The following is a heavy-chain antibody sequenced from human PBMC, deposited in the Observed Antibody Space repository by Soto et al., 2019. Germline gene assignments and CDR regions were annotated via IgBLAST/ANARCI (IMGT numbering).Heavy chain of an antibody. D-gene: IGHD6-13*01. CDR1: GFTFSSYA. V-gene: IGHV3-23*01. CDR2: ISGSVGST. Sequence: GGSLRLSCAASGFTFSSYAMSWVRQAPGKGLEWVSIISGSVGSTYYADSVKGRFTISRDNSKNTLYLQMNSLRAEDTAVYYCAKEYGSCWYSYYGMDVWGQGTRVTVSS. CDR3: AKEYGSCWYSYYGMDV. J-gene: IGHJ6*02.